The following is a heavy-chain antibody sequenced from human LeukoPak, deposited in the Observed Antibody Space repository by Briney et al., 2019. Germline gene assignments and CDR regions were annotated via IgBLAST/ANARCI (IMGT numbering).Heavy chain of an antibody. CDR1: GFTFSSYA. D-gene: IGHD2-8*01. Sequence: GGTLRLSCAASGFTFSSYAMTWVRQGPGKGLEWVSSIRGDSRYTYYADSVKGRFIISRDNSKNTLNLRLNSLKAEDTAVYFCAEEYCSNGVCYVGFDSWGQGTLVTVSS. J-gene: IGHJ4*02. CDR2: IRGDSRYT. CDR3: AEEYCSNGVCYVGFDS. V-gene: IGHV3-23*01.